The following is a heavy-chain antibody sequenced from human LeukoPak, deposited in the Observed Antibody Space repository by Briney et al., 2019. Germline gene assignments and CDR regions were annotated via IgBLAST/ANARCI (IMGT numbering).Heavy chain of an antibody. CDR2: ISSSSSYK. V-gene: IGHV3-21*01. J-gene: IGHJ3*02. D-gene: IGHD3-10*01. Sequence: GGSLRLSCAASGFTVSSNYMSWVRQAPGKGLEWVSCISSSSSYKYYADSKGRFTISRDNAKNSLYLQMNSLRAEDTAVYYCARDRFRQHYYGSGSYYSQEGLDAFDIWGQGTMVTVSS. CDR3: ARDRFRQHYYGSGSYYSQEGLDAFDI. CDR1: GFTVSSNY.